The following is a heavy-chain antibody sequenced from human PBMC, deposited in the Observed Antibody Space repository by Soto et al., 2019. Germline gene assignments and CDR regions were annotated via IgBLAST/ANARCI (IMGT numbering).Heavy chain of an antibody. D-gene: IGHD1-1*01. J-gene: IGHJ6*02. CDR1: GFTFSSYW. CDR2: IKQAGSEK. V-gene: IGHV3-7*05. Sequence: EVQLVESGGGLVQPGGSLRLSCAASGFTFSSYWMSWVRQAPGKGLEWVANIKQAGSEKYEVGSVKGRFTISRDNAKNPLSLQMNSLRAEDTAVYYCARDHLATPLPSWNDCYGMDVWGQGTTVTVSS. CDR3: ARDHLATPLPSWNDCYGMDV.